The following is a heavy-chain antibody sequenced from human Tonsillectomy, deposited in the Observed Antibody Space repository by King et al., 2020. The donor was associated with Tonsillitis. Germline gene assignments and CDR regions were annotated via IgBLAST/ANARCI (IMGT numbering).Heavy chain of an antibody. J-gene: IGHJ4*02. CDR2: IIPIFGTA. CDR1: GGTFSSYA. D-gene: IGHD1-26*01. CDR3: ASVRQWELLFDY. V-gene: IGHV1-69*01. Sequence: QLVQSGAEVKKPGSSVKVSCKASGGTFSSYAINWVRQAPGQGLEWMGGIIPIFGTANYAQKLQGRVTITADESTNTAYMELSSLRSGDTAVYYCASVRQWELLFDYWGQGTLVTVSS.